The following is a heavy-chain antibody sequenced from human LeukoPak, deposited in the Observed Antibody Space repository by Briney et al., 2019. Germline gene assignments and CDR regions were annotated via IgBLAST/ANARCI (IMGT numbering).Heavy chain of an antibody. Sequence: SGTLSLTCAVSGGSIISGNWWSWVRQPPGKGLEWIGEIYHSGRTNYNPSLKSRVTISLDKSKNQFSLNLSSVTAADTALYYCASSDGLPPRSDSSYDVFDYWGQGTLVTVSS. CDR1: GGSIISGNW. J-gene: IGHJ4*02. CDR3: ASSDGLPPRSDSSYDVFDY. CDR2: IYHSGRT. D-gene: IGHD5-12*01. V-gene: IGHV4-4*02.